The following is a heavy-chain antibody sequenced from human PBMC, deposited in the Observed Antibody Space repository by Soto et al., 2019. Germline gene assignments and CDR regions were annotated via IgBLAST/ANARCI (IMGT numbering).Heavy chain of an antibody. CDR1: GYTFSGYY. CDR3: ARVDMIISVGPFDI. V-gene: IGHV1-2*02. CDR2: INPKSGAT. D-gene: IGHD3-22*01. J-gene: IGHJ3*02. Sequence: QVQVVQSGAEVKKPGASVKVSCKASGYTFSGYYMHWVRQAPGQGLEWVGWINPKSGATNYAQKFQGRVTMTRDTSISTAYMDLSRLRSDDTAVYYCARVDMIISVGPFDIWGQGTMVSVSS.